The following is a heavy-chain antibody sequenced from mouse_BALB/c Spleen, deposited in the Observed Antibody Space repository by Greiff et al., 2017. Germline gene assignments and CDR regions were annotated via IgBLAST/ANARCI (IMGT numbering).Heavy chain of an antibody. CDR3: VREGYDGYSFAY. CDR2: IWTGGGT. D-gene: IGHD2-3*01. CDR1: GFSLTSYD. J-gene: IGHJ3*01. Sequence: QVQLKESGPGLVAPSQSLSITCTVSGFSLTSYDISWIRQPPGKGLEWLGVIWTGGGTNYNSAFMSRLSISKDNSKSQVFLKMNSLQTDDTAIYYCVREGYDGYSFAYWGQGTLVTVSA. V-gene: IGHV2-9-2*01.